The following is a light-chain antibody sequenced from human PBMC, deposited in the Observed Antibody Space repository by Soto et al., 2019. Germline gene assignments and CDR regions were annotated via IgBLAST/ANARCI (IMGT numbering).Light chain of an antibody. CDR3: QQYNSYSEA. Sequence: DIQMTQSPSTLSASVGDRVTITCRASQSISTWLAWYQQKPGKAPKLLIYKASDLESGVPSRFSGSASGTEFTLTISSLQPDDFATYYCQQYNSYSEAFGQGTKVDIK. J-gene: IGKJ1*01. CDR2: KAS. CDR1: QSISTW. V-gene: IGKV1-5*03.